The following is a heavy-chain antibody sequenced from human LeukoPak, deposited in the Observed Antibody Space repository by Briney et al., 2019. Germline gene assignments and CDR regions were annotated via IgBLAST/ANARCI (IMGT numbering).Heavy chain of an antibody. D-gene: IGHD3-3*01. CDR3: ARDSDYDFWSGSSDY. CDR2: IKQDGSEK. V-gene: IGHV3-7*01. Sequence: GGALRLSCAAPGFTFCIYLVSWGRHGPGEGLEGGANIKQDGSEKYYVDSVKGRFTISRDNAKNSLYLQMNSLRAEDTAVYYCARDSDYDFWSGSSDYWGQGTLVTVSS. J-gene: IGHJ4*02. CDR1: GFTFCIYL.